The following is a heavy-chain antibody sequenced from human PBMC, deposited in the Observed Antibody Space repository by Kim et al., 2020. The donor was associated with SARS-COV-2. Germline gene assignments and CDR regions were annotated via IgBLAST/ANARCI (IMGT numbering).Heavy chain of an antibody. J-gene: IGHJ6*02. Sequence: SVKVSCKASGGTFSSYAISWVRQAPGQGLEWMGGIIPIFGTANYAQKFQGRVTITADESTSTAYMELSSLRSEDTAVYYCAREGYYYYGMDVWGQGTTVTVSS. CDR2: IIPIFGTA. V-gene: IGHV1-69*13. CDR3: AREGYYYYGMDV. CDR1: GGTFSSYA.